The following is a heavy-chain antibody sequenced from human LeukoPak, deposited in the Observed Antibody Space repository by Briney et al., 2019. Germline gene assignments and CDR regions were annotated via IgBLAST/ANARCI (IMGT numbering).Heavy chain of an antibody. CDR3: AREGTTVTTSYYFDY. CDR1: GYTFTGYY. CDR2: INPNSGGT. D-gene: IGHD4-11*01. V-gene: IGHV1-2*02. Sequence: GASVKVSCKASGYTFTGYYMHWVRQAPGQGLEWMGWINPNSGGTNYAQKFQGRVTMTRDTSISTAYMELSRLRSDDTAVFSCAREGTTVTTSYYFDYWGQGTLVTVSS. J-gene: IGHJ4*02.